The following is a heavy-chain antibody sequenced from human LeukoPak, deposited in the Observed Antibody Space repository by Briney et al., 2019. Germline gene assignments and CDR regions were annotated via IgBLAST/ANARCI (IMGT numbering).Heavy chain of an antibody. CDR2: INSDGSST. CDR3: ARTFCGGDCYSRYYFDY. V-gene: IGHV3-74*01. CDR1: GFTFSSYW. J-gene: IGHJ4*02. D-gene: IGHD2-21*02. Sequence: GGSLRLSCAASGFTFSSYWMHWVRQAPGKGLVWVSRINSDGSSTSYADSVKGRFTISRDNAKNTLYLQMNSLRAEDTAVYYCARTFCGGDCYSRYYFDYWGQGTLVTVSS.